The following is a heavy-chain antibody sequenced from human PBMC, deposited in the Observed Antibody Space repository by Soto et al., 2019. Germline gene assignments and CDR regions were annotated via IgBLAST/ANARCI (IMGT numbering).Heavy chain of an antibody. CDR2: VSSSGGST. D-gene: IGHD1-7*01. V-gene: IGHV3-23*01. Sequence: GGSLRLSCAASGFTFSYYAMTWVRQAPGKGLEWVSAVSSSGGSTYYADSVKGRFTISRDNSKDTLYLQMNSLRAEDAAVYYCAKSRGTPGLELSYCYYAMDVWGQGTKVTVSS. CDR1: GFTFSYYA. CDR3: AKSRGTPGLELSYCYYAMDV. J-gene: IGHJ6*02.